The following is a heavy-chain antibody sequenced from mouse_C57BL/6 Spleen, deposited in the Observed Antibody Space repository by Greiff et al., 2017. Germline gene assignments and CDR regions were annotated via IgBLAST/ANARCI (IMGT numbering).Heavy chain of an antibody. V-gene: IGHV5-17*01. CDR3: ARWNYGSSDLDY. Sequence: EVQLQESGGGLVKPGGSLQLSCAASGFTFSDYGMHWVRQAPEKGLEWVAYISSGRSTIYYADTVKGRFTISRENAKNTLFLQMTSLRSEDTAMYYCARWNYGSSDLDYWGQGTTLTVSS. CDR1: GFTFSDYG. CDR2: ISSGRSTI. D-gene: IGHD1-1*01. J-gene: IGHJ2*01.